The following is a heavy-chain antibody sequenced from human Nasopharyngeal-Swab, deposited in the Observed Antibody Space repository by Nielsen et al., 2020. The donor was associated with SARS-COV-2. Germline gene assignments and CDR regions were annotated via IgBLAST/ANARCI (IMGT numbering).Heavy chain of an antibody. J-gene: IGHJ4*02. CDR2: ISAYNGNT. D-gene: IGHD3-3*01. V-gene: IGHV1-18*01. CDR1: GYTFTSYG. Sequence: ASVKVSCKASGYTFTSYGISWVRQAPGQGLAWMGWISAYNGNTNYAQKLQGRVTMTTDTSTSTAYMELRSLRSDDTAVYYCARENSPPTYYDFWSGYFPNYFDYWGQGTLVTVSS. CDR3: ARENSPPTYYDFWSGYFPNYFDY.